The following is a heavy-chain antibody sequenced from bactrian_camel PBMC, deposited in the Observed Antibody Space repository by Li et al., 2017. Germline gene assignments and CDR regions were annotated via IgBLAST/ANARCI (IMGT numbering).Heavy chain of an antibody. CDR3: TTGDSRYYSGFGLWRWFNY. V-gene: IGHV3S40*01. D-gene: IGHD2*01. Sequence: VQLVESGGGSVQPGGSLRLSCAASGFTFSTNCMSWVRQAPGKGLEWVSTINGMTGITYYADSIKGRFTISRDNAKNTVYLQMNSLKSEDTALYYCTTGDSRYYSGFGLWRWFNYWGQGTQVTVS. CDR2: INGMTGIT. CDR1: GFTFSTNC. J-gene: IGHJ4*01.